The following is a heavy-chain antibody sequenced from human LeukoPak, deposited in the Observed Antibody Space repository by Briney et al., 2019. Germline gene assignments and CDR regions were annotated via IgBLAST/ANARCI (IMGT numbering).Heavy chain of an antibody. CDR1: GFTFSSYW. CDR2: IQQDGSDK. V-gene: IGHV3-7*01. J-gene: IGHJ4*02. Sequence: GGSLRLSCAASGFTFSSYWMSWVRQAPGKGLEWVANIQQDGSDKYYVDSVKGRFTISRDNAKNSLYLQMNSLRAEDTAVYYCARELGSYSSSSQGDYLGQGTLVTVSS. CDR3: ARELGSYSSSSQGDY. D-gene: IGHD6-6*01.